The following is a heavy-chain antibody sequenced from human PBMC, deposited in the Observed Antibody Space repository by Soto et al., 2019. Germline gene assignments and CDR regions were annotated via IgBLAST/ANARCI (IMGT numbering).Heavy chain of an antibody. V-gene: IGHV3-23*01. Sequence: EVPLLESGGGLVQPGGSLRLSCAASGFTFSTYAMDLVRQAPGKKLGGVSSLSDNGGTTSYADSVKGRFTISRDNSKYTLDVQMNSLRADDTAVYFCAKTRPTWKQLWSPAYLGQGALVSVS. D-gene: IGHD5-18*01. CDR3: AKTRPTWKQLWSPAY. CDR2: LSDNGGTT. CDR1: GFTFSTYA. J-gene: IGHJ4*02.